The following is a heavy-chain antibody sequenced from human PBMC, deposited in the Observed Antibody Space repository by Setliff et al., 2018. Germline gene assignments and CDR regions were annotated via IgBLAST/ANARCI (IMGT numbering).Heavy chain of an antibody. CDR2: IYRSGST. Sequence: SETLSLTCAVSGYSISSGYYWGWIRQSPGKGLEWIGSIYRSGSTYYNPSLRSRVSISVDTSKNQFSLKLSSVTAADTAVYYCARGRIAAALYYFDYWGQGTLVTVSS. CDR1: GYSISSGYY. J-gene: IGHJ4*02. CDR3: ARGRIAAALYYFDY. V-gene: IGHV4-38-2*01. D-gene: IGHD6-13*01.